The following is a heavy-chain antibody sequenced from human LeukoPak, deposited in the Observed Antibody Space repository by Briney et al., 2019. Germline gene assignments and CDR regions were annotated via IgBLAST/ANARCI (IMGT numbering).Heavy chain of an antibody. V-gene: IGHV3-66*01. J-gene: IGHJ1*01. D-gene: IGHD4-17*01. CDR2: IYSGGST. Sequence: GGSLRLSCATSGFTVSSNYMSWVRQAPGKGQEWVTAIYSGGSTYYADSVKGRFTISRGNSKNTLDVQMNSLTAEDTAVYYCARDTASTTVTTRNEYSQHWGQGTLVTVSS. CDR3: ARDTASTTVTTRNEYSQH. CDR1: GFTVSSNY.